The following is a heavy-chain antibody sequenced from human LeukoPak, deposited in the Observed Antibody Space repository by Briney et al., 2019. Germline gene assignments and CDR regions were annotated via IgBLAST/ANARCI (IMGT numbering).Heavy chain of an antibody. D-gene: IGHD5-12*01. CDR1: GFTFSYFW. J-gene: IGHJ4*02. V-gene: IGHV3-7*05. Sequence: PGGSLRLSCAASGFTFSYFWMSWVRQAPGKGLEWVANINLDGTEKHYVDSVKGRFTTSRDNARKSLYLQMNSLRAEDTAVYFCARDYPQYRNRGYSGYGTFDYWGQGTLVTVSS. CDR3: ARDYPQYRNRGYSGYGTFDY. CDR2: INLDGTEK.